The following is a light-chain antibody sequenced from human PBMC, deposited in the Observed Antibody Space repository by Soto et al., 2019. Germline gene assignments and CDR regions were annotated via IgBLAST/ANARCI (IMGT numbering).Light chain of an antibody. CDR2: QVT. Sequence: QSALTQRPSASGCPGQSVTISCAVTINDVGGYNYVSWYQQHPGKVPQLMIYQVTKRPSGVPDRFSASKSDTTASLTISGLQAEDEGDYYCMSYAGGNRFVFGTGTKVTVL. V-gene: IGLV2-8*01. J-gene: IGLJ1*01. CDR1: INDVGGYNY. CDR3: MSYAGGNRFV.